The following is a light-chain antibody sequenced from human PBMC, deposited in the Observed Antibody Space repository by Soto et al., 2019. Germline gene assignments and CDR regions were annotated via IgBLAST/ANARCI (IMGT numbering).Light chain of an antibody. CDR1: QSIDSW. Sequence: DILMTQSPSTMSASVGDRVTITCRASQSIDSWLAWYQQKPGKAPKFLMYKASNLESGVPSRFSGSGSETEFTLTISSLQPDDFATYYCQHYKSYPWTFGQGTKVEFK. J-gene: IGKJ1*01. CDR2: KAS. CDR3: QHYKSYPWT. V-gene: IGKV1-5*03.